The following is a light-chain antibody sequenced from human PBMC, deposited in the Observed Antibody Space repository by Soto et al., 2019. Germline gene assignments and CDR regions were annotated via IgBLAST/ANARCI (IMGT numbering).Light chain of an antibody. CDR1: SSDFGSYNL. Sequence: QSALTQPASVSGSPGQSITISCTGTSSDFGSYNLVSWYQQHPGKAPKLMIYEDSKRPSGFSNRFSGSKSGNTASLTISGLQAEDDADYYCCSYAGSSTYVFGTGTKLTVL. V-gene: IGLV2-23*01. J-gene: IGLJ1*01. CDR3: CSYAGSSTYV. CDR2: EDS.